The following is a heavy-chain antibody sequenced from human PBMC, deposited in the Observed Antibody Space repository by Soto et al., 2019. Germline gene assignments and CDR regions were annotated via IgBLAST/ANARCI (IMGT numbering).Heavy chain of an antibody. CDR2: IDPSDSYT. J-gene: IGHJ6*02. CDR1: GYSFTSYW. CDR3: AKGSHPYYYYYGMDV. Sequence: GESLKISCNGSGYSFTSYWISWVRQMPGKGLEWMGRIDPSDSYTNYSPSFQGHVTISADKSISTAYLQWSSLKASDTAMYYCAKGSHPYYYYYGMDVWGQGTTVTVSS. V-gene: IGHV5-10-1*01.